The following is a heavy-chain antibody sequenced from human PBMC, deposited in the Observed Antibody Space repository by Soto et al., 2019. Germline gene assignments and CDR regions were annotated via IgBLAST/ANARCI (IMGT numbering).Heavy chain of an antibody. J-gene: IGHJ4*02. CDR1: GFTFSSFA. V-gene: IGHV3-23*01. CDR3: ARGFSAGKGSRPGF. D-gene: IGHD6-13*01. CDR2: TSGSGGST. Sequence: EMQLLESGGGLVQPGGSLRLSCAASGFTFSSFAMSWVRQAPGKGLDWVSATSGSGGSTYSADSVKGRFTISRDNSKNTLYRQMCSLRAEDTAVYYCARGFSAGKGSRPGFWGQGALVTVSS.